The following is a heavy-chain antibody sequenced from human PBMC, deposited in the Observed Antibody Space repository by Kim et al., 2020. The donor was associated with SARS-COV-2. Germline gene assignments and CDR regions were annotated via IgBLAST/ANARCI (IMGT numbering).Heavy chain of an antibody. CDR2: TYYRSKWYN. J-gene: IGHJ4*02. CDR1: GDSVSSNSAT. V-gene: IGHV6-1*01. D-gene: IGHD6-13*01. Sequence: SQTLSLTCAISGDSVSSNSATWNWVRQSPSRGLEWLGRTYYRSKWYNDYAVSVRGRITINPDTSKNQFSLQLNSVTPEDTAMYYCTRDHLSSCDYWGQGTLVTVSS. CDR3: TRDHLSSCDY.